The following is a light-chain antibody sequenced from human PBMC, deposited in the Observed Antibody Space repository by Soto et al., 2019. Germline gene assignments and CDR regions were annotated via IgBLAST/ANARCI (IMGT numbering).Light chain of an antibody. Sequence: EIVLTQSPGTLSLSPGERATLSCRASQSISSSYLAWYQQKPGQAPRLLIYCAINRATGIPDRFSGSGSGTDFTLTINRLEPEDLAVYYCQQCDNSPYTFGQGNKLEIK. CDR3: QQCDNSPYT. J-gene: IGKJ2*01. CDR1: QSISSSY. V-gene: IGKV3-20*01. CDR2: CAI.